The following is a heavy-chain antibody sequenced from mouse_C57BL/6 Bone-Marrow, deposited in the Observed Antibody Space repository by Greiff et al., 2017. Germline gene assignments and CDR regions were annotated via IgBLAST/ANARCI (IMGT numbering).Heavy chain of an antibody. V-gene: IGHV5-6*01. D-gene: IGHD2-4*01. CDR3: ARQFDYAWFSY. CDR2: ISSGGSYT. CDR1: GFTFSSYG. Sequence: DVQLVESGGDLVKPGGSLKLSCAASGFTFSSYGMSWVRQTPDKRLEWVATISSGGSYTYYPDSVKGRFTISRDNAKNTLYLQMSSLKSEDTPMCYCARQFDYAWFSYWGQGTLVTVSA. J-gene: IGHJ3*01.